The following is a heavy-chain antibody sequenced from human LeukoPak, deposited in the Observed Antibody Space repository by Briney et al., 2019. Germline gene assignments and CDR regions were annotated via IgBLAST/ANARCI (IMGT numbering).Heavy chain of an antibody. CDR2: IFTDGSTT. Sequence: PGGSLRLSCVASEFDFFSYGMQWVRQAPGKGLVWVSRIFTDGSTTSYADSVKGRFTISRDNAKNTLYLEMKSLRVEDTAVYYCARELPREVTLDYWGRGTVVPVSP. CDR3: ARELPREVTLDY. V-gene: IGHV3-74*01. J-gene: IGHJ4*01. D-gene: IGHD2-21*02. CDR1: EFDFFSYG.